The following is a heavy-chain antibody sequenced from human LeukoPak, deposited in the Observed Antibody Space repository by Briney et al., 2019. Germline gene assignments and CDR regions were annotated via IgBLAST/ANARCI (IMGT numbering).Heavy chain of an antibody. V-gene: IGHV3-73*01. CDR1: GFTFSGSA. D-gene: IGHD3-22*01. CDR3: TSLNYYDTTTTSDY. CDR2: IRSKANSYAT. Sequence: GGSLRLSCAASGFTFSGSAMHWVRQASGKGLEWVGRIRSKANSYATAYAASVKGRFTISRDDSKNTAYLQMNSLKTEDTAVYYCTSLNYYDTTTTSDYWGQGILVTVSS. J-gene: IGHJ4*02.